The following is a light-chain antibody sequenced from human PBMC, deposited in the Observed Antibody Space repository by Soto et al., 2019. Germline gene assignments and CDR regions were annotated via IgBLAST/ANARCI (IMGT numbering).Light chain of an antibody. CDR2: GAS. V-gene: IGKV3-15*01. CDR3: QQYNNWPLT. CDR1: HSVDSN. J-gene: IGKJ4*01. Sequence: EIVLTQSPATLSVSPGERATLSCRASHSVDSNLAWYQQKPGQAPRLLISGASTRAPGIPATFSGSGSGTEFTLTISSLQSEDFAVYYCQQYNNWPLTFGGGTKVEIK.